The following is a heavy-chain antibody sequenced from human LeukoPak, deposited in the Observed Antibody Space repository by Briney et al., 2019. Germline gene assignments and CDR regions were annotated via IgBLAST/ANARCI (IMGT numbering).Heavy chain of an antibody. J-gene: IGHJ6*03. CDR1: GFTFSNYA. Sequence: GRSLRFSCAASGFTFSNYAMHWVRRAPGKGLEWVAVISYDGSNKFYADSVKGRFTISRDNSKNTLHLQMNSLRAEDTAVYYCARSLATSYYYMDVWGKGTTVTVSS. D-gene: IGHD5-12*01. CDR2: ISYDGSNK. CDR3: ARSLATSYYYMDV. V-gene: IGHV3-30*04.